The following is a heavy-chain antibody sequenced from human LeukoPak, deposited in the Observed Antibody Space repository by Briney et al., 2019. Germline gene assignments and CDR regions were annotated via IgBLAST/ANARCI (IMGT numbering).Heavy chain of an antibody. CDR1: GLTFSNYG. CDR3: ARDGSCSSTTCSRNWLDP. V-gene: IGHV1-18*01. J-gene: IGHJ5*02. CDR2: ISAYDGNT. D-gene: IGHD2-2*01. Sequence: ASVKVSCKASGLTFSNYGITWVRQAPGQGLEWVGWISAYDGNTDYAQMLQGRVTMTTDTSTSTAYMELRSLRSDDTAVYYCARDGSCSSTTCSRNWLDPWGQGTLVTVSS.